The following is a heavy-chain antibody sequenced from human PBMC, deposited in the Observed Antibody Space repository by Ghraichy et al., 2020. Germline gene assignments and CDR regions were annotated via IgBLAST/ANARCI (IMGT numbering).Heavy chain of an antibody. D-gene: IGHD3-3*01. J-gene: IGHJ3*02. V-gene: IGHV1-18*04. CDR3: ARGRWSGPERGYAFDI. CDR2: ISAYNGNT. CDR1: GYTFTSYG. Sequence: ASVKVSCKASGYTFTSYGISWVRQAPGQGLEWMGWISAYNGNTNYAQKLQGRVTMTTDTSTSTAYMELRSLRSDDTAVYYCARGRWSGPERGYAFDIWGQGTMVTVSS.